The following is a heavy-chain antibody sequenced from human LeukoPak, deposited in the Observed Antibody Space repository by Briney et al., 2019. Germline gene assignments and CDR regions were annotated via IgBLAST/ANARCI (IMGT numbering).Heavy chain of an antibody. CDR3: ARERVWRYCGGDSCGWFDP. CDR2: IYTSGST. V-gene: IGHV4-61*02. D-gene: IGHD2-21*02. CDR1: GGSISSGSYY. Sequence: PSETLSLTCTVSGGSISSGSYYWSWIRQPAGKGLEWIGRIYTSGSTNYNPSLKSRVTISVDTSKNQFSLKLSSVTAADTAVYYCARERVWRYCGGDSCGWFDPWGQGTLVTVSS. J-gene: IGHJ5*02.